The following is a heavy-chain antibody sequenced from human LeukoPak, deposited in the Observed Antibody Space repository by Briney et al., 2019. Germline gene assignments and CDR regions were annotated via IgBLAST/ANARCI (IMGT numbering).Heavy chain of an antibody. Sequence: GGSLRLSCAASGFTFSGFSMSWVRQSPTKGLEWVANIKQDGSEKYYLDSVKGRFTISRDNAKNSLFLQMNSLRAEDTAMYYCATDSRSCRYWGQGTLVTVSS. CDR1: GFTFSGFS. CDR2: IKQDGSEK. V-gene: IGHV3-7*03. CDR3: ATDSRSCRY. J-gene: IGHJ4*02.